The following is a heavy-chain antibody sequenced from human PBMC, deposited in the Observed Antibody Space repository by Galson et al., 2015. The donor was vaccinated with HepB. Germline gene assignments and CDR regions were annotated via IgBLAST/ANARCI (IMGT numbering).Heavy chain of an antibody. D-gene: IGHD2-15*01. Sequence: SLRLSCAASGFTFSKYGMIWVRQAPGKGLEWVSSISSSSTYIFYADSLKGRFTISRDNAKNSLYLQMNSLRAEDTAVYYCARVDDSPDYWGQGTLVTVSS. CDR3: ARVDDSPDY. J-gene: IGHJ4*02. CDR1: GFTFSKYG. V-gene: IGHV3-21*01. CDR2: ISSSSTYI.